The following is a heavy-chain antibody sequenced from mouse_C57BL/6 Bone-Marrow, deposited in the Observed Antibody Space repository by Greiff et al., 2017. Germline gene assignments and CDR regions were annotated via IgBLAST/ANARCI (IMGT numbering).Heavy chain of an antibody. V-gene: IGHV1-26*01. CDR3: ARDCGSYAMDY. CDR2: INPNNGGT. CDR1: GYTFTDYY. Sequence: EVQLQQSGPELVKPGASVKISCKASGYTFTDYYMNWVKQSHGKSLEWIGDINPNNGGTSYNQKFKGKATLTVDKSSSTAYMELRSLTSEDSAVYYCARDCGSYAMDYWGQGTSVTGSS. D-gene: IGHD1-1*01. J-gene: IGHJ4*01.